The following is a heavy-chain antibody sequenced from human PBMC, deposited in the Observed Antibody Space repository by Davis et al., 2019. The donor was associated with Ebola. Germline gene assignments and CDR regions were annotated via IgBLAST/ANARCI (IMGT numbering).Heavy chain of an antibody. J-gene: IGHJ4*02. V-gene: IGHV3-73*01. CDR1: GFAFSGPA. D-gene: IGHD6-6*01. Sequence: GGSLRLSCAASGFAFSGPAMHWVRQASGKGLEWVGRIRSKANSYATAYAASVKGRFTISRDDSKNTAYLQMNSLKTEDTAVYYCETSSSSGGDYWGQGTLVTVSS. CDR2: IRSKANSYAT. CDR3: ETSSSSGGDY.